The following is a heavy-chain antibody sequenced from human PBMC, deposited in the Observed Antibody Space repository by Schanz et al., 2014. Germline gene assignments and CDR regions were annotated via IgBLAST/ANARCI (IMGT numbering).Heavy chain of an antibody. J-gene: IGHJ4*02. Sequence: VQLVESGGGLVKPGGSLRLSCAASGFTFSSYGMHWVRQAPGKGLEWVANIKQHGNEKYYVDSVKGRFTISRDNAKISLYLQMNSLRVEDTAVYYCAKDSTHIDIVLVPTAIDYWGQGTLVTVSS. CDR3: AKDSTHIDIVLVPTAIDY. CDR1: GFTFSSYG. CDR2: IKQHGNEK. V-gene: IGHV3-7*01. D-gene: IGHD2-2*01.